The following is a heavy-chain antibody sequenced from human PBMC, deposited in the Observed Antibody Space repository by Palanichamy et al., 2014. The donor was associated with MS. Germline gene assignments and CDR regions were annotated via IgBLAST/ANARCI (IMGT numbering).Heavy chain of an antibody. J-gene: IGHJ3*02. V-gene: IGHV3-23*01. CDR1: GFTFSSYA. CDR3: AKDRRTITRVVVREASAFGI. Sequence: EVQLLESGGGLAQPGGSLRLSCAASGFTFSSYAMSWVRQAPGKGLEWVSGNSGSGGSTNYADSVKGRFTISRDNSKSTLYLQMNSLRAEDTAVYYCAKDRRTITRVVVREASAFGIWGQGTVVTVSS. CDR2: NSGSGGST. D-gene: IGHD3-22*01.